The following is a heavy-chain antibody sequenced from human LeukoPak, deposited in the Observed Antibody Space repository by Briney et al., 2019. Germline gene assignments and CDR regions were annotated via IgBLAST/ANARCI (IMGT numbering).Heavy chain of an antibody. D-gene: IGHD6-13*01. CDR3: AREVSYRSSWYLDY. CDR2: ISSSSSYT. J-gene: IGHJ4*02. Sequence: GGSLRLSCAASGFTFSDYYMSWIRQAPGKGLEWVSYISSSSSYTNYADSVKGRFTISRDNPKNTLYLLMNSLRAEDTAVYYCAREVSYRSSWYLDYWGQGTLVTVSS. CDR1: GFTFSDYY. V-gene: IGHV3-11*05.